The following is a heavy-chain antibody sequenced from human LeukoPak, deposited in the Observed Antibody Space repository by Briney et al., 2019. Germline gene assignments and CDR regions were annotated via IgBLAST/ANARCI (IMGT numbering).Heavy chain of an antibody. CDR2: IFCSGTS. J-gene: IGHJ6*03. Sequence: PSETLSLTCTVSGGSISSGGYYWSWIRQHPGKGLEWIGYIFCSGTSYYNPSLKSRVTISVDTSKNQFSLRLSSVTAADMAVYYCARVLVGSTTSCSTCYYYYYMDVWGKGTTATVSS. CDR3: ARVLVGSTTSCSTCYYYYYMDV. CDR1: GGSISSGGYY. V-gene: IGHV4-31*03. D-gene: IGHD2-2*01.